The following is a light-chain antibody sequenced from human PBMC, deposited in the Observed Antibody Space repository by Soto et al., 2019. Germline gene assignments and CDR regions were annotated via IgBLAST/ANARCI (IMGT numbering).Light chain of an antibody. J-gene: IGKJ1*01. CDR1: QTISSW. Sequence: DIQMTQSPSTLSGSVGDRVTITCRASQTISSWLAWYQQKPGKAPKLLIYKASTLKSGVPSRFSGSGSGTEFTLTISSLQPDDFATYYCLQFNTFPWTFGQGTKVDIK. V-gene: IGKV1-5*03. CDR3: LQFNTFPWT. CDR2: KAS.